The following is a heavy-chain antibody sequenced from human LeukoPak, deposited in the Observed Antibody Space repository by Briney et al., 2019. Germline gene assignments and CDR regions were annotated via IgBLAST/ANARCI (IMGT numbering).Heavy chain of an antibody. CDR2: IYSSGST. Sequence: ASETLSLTCTVSGGSIRSSYYYWGWIRQPPGKGLEWIGYIYSSGSTNYNSSLKSRVTISLDTSKNQFSLKLSSVTAADTAVYYCARSGGYSSPQNYWGQGTLVTVSS. D-gene: IGHD6-19*01. V-gene: IGHV4-61*05. J-gene: IGHJ4*02. CDR3: ARSGGYSSPQNY. CDR1: GGSIRSSYYY.